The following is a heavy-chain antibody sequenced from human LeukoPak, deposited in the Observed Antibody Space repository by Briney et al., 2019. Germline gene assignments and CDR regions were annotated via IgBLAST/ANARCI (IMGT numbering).Heavy chain of an antibody. CDR1: GGTFCSYA. CDR2: IIPIFGTA. CDR3: ARVGDYCSSTSCYSDY. Sequence: SVKVSCKASGGTFCSYAISWGRQAPGQGLEWRGGIIPIFGTANYAQKFQGRVTITADESTSTDYMEMSSLRSEDTAVYYWARVGDYCSSTSCYSDYWGKGTLVTVSS. J-gene: IGHJ4*02. V-gene: IGHV1-69*13. D-gene: IGHD2-2*02.